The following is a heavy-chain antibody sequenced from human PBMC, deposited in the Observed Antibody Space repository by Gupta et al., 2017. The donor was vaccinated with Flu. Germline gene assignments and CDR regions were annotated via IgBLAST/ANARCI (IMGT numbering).Heavy chain of an antibody. Sequence: VKVSCEASSDTLSSVAISCVRQARGQGLEWMGGIITILGTPHYAQKFQGRVTVNADKSTSTAYIELSSLRSEDTALYSCAGGEGTSAWSSHFDNWARGTLVTVPS. J-gene: IGHJ4*02. V-gene: IGHV1-69*06. CDR1: SDTLSSVA. CDR3: AGGEGTSAWSSHFDN. CDR2: IITILGTP. D-gene: IGHD6-19*01.